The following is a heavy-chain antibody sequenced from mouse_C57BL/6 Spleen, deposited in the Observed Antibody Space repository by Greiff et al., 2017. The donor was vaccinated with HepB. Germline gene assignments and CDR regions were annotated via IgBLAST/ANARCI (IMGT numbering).Heavy chain of an antibody. CDR2: IDPSDSYT. Sequence: QVQLQQPGAELVMPGASVKLSCKASGYTFTSYWMHWVKQRPGQGLEWIGEIDPSDSYTNYNQKFKGKSTLTVDKSSSTPYMQLSSLTSEDSAVYYCARGYYGSSYPLGYWGQGTTLTVSS. V-gene: IGHV1-69*01. D-gene: IGHD1-1*01. CDR3: ARGYYGSSYPLGY. J-gene: IGHJ2*01. CDR1: GYTFTSYW.